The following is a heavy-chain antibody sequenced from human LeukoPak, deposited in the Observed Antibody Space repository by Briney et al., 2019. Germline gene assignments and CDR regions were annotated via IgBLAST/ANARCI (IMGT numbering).Heavy chain of an antibody. CDR1: GFTFSSYA. Sequence: GGSLRLSCSGSGFTFSSYAIHWVRQAPGKGLEWVAVISSDGRDKHHADSVKGRFTISRDNAKNSLYLQMNSLRAEDTAVYYCARVFGPRGGWGQGTLVTVSS. J-gene: IGHJ4*02. CDR3: ARVFGPRGG. V-gene: IGHV3-30*03. D-gene: IGHD3-3*01. CDR2: ISSDGRDK.